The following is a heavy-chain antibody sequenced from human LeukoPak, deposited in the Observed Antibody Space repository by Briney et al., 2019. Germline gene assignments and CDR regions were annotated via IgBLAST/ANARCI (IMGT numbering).Heavy chain of an antibody. CDR3: ASLNYDFWSGYSAFDI. D-gene: IGHD3-3*01. Sequence: NPGGSLRLSCAASGFTFSSYSMNWVRQAPGKGLEWVSSISSSSSYIYYADSVKGRFTISRDNAKNSLYLQMNSLRAEDTAVYYCASLNYDFWSGYSAFDIWGQGTMVTVSS. J-gene: IGHJ3*02. V-gene: IGHV3-21*01. CDR1: GFTFSSYS. CDR2: ISSSSSYI.